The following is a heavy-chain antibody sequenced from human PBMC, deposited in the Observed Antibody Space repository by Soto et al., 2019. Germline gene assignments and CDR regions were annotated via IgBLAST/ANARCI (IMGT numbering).Heavy chain of an antibody. CDR2: IKQDGSEK. CDR3: ARAEACITTSCSTYFGY. V-gene: IGHV3-7*05. Sequence: GGSLRLSCVASGFTFSSYWMSWVRQAPGKGLEWVANIKQDGSEKYYVDSVKGRFTISRDNAKNSQYLQMNSLRAEDTAVYYCARAEACITTSCSTYFGYWGQGILVTVSS. J-gene: IGHJ4*02. CDR1: GFTFSSYW. D-gene: IGHD2-2*01.